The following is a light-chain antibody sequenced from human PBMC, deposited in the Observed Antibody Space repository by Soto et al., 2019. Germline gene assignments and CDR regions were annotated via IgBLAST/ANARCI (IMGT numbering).Light chain of an antibody. Sequence: EIVLTQSPGTLSLSPGERATLSCRASQSVSSIYFAWYQQNPGQAPRLLIYGASSRATGIPDRFSGRGSGKDFTLTISRLEPEDFAVYYCQQFGTSPPSTFGQGTRLEI. J-gene: IGKJ5*01. CDR1: QSVSSIY. CDR2: GAS. CDR3: QQFGTSPPST. V-gene: IGKV3-20*01.